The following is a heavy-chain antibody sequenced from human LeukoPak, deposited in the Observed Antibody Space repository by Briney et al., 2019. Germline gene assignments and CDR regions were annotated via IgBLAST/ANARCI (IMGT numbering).Heavy chain of an antibody. J-gene: IGHJ4*02. CDR3: ARDDGYGHFDY. CDR2: IWFDGSNE. D-gene: IGHD5-18*01. CDR1: GFTFRIYG. V-gene: IGHV3-33*01. Sequence: GGYLRLSCAASGFTFRIYGMHWVRQAPGKGLEWVALIWFDGSNEYYADSVKGRFTVSRENSKNTLYLQMSSLRAEDTAVHYCARDDGYGHFDYWGQGTLVTVSS.